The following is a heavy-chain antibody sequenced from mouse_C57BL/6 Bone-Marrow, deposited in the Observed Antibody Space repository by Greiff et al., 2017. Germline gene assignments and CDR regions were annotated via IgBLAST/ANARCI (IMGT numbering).Heavy chain of an antibody. J-gene: IGHJ2*01. D-gene: IGHD2-4*01. V-gene: IGHV2-6-1*01. Sequence: VKLQESGPGLVAPSQSLSITCTVSGFSLTSYGVHWVRQPPGKGLEWLVVIWSDGSTTYNSALKSRLSISKDNSKSQVFLKMNSLQTDDTAMYYCARHRYDYDALLDYWGQGTTLTVSS. CDR2: IWSDGST. CDR3: ARHRYDYDALLDY. CDR1: GFSLTSYG.